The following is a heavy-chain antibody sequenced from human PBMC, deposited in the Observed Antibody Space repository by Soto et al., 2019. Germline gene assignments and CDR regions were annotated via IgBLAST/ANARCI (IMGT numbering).Heavy chain of an antibody. CDR1: GFTFSSYA. V-gene: IGHV3-64*01. CDR2: ISSNGGST. J-gene: IGHJ4*02. Sequence: GGSLRLSCAASGFTFSSYAMHWVRQAPGKGLEYVSAISSNGGSTYYANSVKGRFTISRDNSKNTLYLQMGSLRAEDMAVYYCARYADYGDYVDPSFDYWGQGTLVTVSS. D-gene: IGHD4-17*01. CDR3: ARYADYGDYVDPSFDY.